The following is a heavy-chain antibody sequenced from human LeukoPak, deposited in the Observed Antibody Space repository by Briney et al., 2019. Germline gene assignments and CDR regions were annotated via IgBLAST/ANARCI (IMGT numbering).Heavy chain of an antibody. Sequence: GGSLRLSCAASGFTFNTYATHWVRQAPGKGLEWVAVISYDGSNKYYADSVKGRFTISRDNSKNTLYLQMNSLRAEDTAVYYCARDTETSREYYYGMDVWGQGTTVTVSS. J-gene: IGHJ6*02. V-gene: IGHV3-30*04. CDR2: ISYDGSNK. D-gene: IGHD2-2*01. CDR1: GFTFNTYA. CDR3: ARDTETSREYYYGMDV.